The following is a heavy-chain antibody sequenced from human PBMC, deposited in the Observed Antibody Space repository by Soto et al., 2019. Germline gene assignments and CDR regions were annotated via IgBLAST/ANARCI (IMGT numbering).Heavy chain of an antibody. D-gene: IGHD4-17*01. J-gene: IGHJ4*02. V-gene: IGHV3-23*01. CDR2: ISCSGGST. CDR3: AKNTYGDYVAFDY. CDR1: GFTFSSYA. Sequence: EVQLLESGGGLVQPGGSVILSCALCGFTFSSYAMSWVRRAPGKGVEWVSAISCSGGSTYYADSVKGRFTISRDNSKNTLYLQMNSLRAEDTAVYYCAKNTYGDYVAFDYWGQGTLVTVSS.